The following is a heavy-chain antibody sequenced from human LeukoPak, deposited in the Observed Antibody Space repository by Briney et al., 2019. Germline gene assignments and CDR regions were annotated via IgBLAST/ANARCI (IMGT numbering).Heavy chain of an antibody. V-gene: IGHV3-15*05. CDR2: IKSKTDGGTT. J-gene: IGHJ4*02. D-gene: IGHD6-13*01. CDR3: TTDPGYSSSWYDY. Sequence: PGGSLRLSCAVSGFTFSNAWMSWVRQVPGKGLEWVGRIKSKTDGGTTDYAAPVKGRFTISRDDSKNTLYLQMNNLKTEDTAVYYCTTDPGYSSSWYDYWGQGTLVTVSS. CDR1: GFTFSNAW.